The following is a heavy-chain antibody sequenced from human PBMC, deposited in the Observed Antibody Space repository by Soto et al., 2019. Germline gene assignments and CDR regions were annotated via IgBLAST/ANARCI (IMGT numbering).Heavy chain of an antibody. D-gene: IGHD6-13*01. CDR2: IYYSGST. V-gene: IGHV4-39*01. J-gene: IGHJ1*01. Sequence: QLQLQESGPGLVKPSETLSLTCTVSGGSISSSSYYWGWIRQPPGKGLEWIGSIYYSGSTYYNPSLKSRVTISVDTSKNQFSLKLSSVTAADTAVYYCASRGARGSSWSPPASHWGQGTLVTVSS. CDR3: ASRGARGSSWSPPASH. CDR1: GGSISSSSYY.